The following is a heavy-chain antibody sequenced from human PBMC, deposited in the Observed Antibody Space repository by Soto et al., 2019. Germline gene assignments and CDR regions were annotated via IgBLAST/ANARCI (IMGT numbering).Heavy chain of an antibody. V-gene: IGHV1-69*13. D-gene: IGHD3-22*01. CDR3: ARAWQYYYDSRGPVEDFDI. Sequence: SSVKVSCKASGGTFSSYAISWVRQAPGQGLEWMGGIIPIFGTANYAQKFQGRVTITADESTSTAYMELSSLRSEDTAVYYCARAWQYYYDSRGPVEDFDIWGQGTMVPSPQ. CDR1: GGTFSSYA. CDR2: IIPIFGTA. J-gene: IGHJ3*02.